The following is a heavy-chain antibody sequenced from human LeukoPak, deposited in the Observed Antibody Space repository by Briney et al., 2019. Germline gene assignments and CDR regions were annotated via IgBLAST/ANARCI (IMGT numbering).Heavy chain of an antibody. V-gene: IGHV4-59*01. CDR2: IYYSGST. Sequence: PSETLSLTCTVSGGSISSYYWSWIRQPPGKGLEWIGYIYYSGSTNYNPSLKSRVTISVDTSKNQFSLKLSSVTAADTAVYYCARVSAAAGRGFDYWGQGTLVTVSS. J-gene: IGHJ4*02. CDR1: GGSISSYY. D-gene: IGHD6-13*01. CDR3: ARVSAAAGRGFDY.